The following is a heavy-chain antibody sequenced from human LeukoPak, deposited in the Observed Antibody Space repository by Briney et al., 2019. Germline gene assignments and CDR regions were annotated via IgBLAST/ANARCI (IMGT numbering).Heavy chain of an antibody. V-gene: IGHV3-9*01. CDR1: GFTFKNYA. D-gene: IGHD3-16*01. CDR2: ISWHSGTI. CDR3: ARRGTPNAFDL. J-gene: IGHJ3*01. Sequence: GGSLRLSCAASGFTFKNYAMHWVRQAPGKGLEWVSGISWHSGTIDYADLVKGRFTISRDNSKNTMYLQMNNLRAEDTAVYYCARRGTPNAFDLWGQGTMVTVSS.